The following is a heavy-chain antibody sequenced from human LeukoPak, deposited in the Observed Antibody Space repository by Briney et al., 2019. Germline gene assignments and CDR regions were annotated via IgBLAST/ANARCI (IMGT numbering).Heavy chain of an antibody. Sequence: SETLSLTCAVYGGSFSGYYWSRIRQPPGKGLEWIGEINHSGSTNYNPSLKSRVTISVDTSKNQFSLKLSSVTAADTAVYYCARDDYGDSGPLFDYWGQGTLVTVSS. CDR3: ARDDYGDSGPLFDY. D-gene: IGHD4-17*01. CDR2: INHSGST. CDR1: GGSFSGYY. J-gene: IGHJ4*02. V-gene: IGHV4-34*01.